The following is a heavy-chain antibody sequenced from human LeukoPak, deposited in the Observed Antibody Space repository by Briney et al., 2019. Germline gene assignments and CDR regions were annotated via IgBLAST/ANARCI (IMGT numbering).Heavy chain of an antibody. Sequence: GGSLRLSCAASGFTFSNAWMGWVRQAPGKGLEWVGRIKSKIDGGTTDYAAPVKGRFTISRADSKNTLYLQMSSLKTEDTAVYYCTTVGRYFDWLSLIDYWGQGTLVTVSS. J-gene: IGHJ4*02. CDR2: IKSKIDGGTT. D-gene: IGHD3-9*01. CDR3: TTVGRYFDWLSLIDY. CDR1: GFTFSNAW. V-gene: IGHV3-15*01.